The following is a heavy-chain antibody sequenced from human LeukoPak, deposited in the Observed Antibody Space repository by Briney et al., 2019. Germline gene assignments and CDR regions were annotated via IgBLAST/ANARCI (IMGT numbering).Heavy chain of an antibody. D-gene: IGHD3-22*01. V-gene: IGHV4-4*07. CDR2: IYTSGT. CDR3: ARAGTDGYSHFDH. CDR1: GDSINSYY. Sequence: PSETLSLTCTVSGDSINSYYWSWIRQPAGEGLEWIGRIYTSGTDYNPSLKSRVTMSLDTSKNQFSLKLSSVTAADTAVYYCARAGTDGYSHFDHWGQGTLVTVSS. J-gene: IGHJ4*02.